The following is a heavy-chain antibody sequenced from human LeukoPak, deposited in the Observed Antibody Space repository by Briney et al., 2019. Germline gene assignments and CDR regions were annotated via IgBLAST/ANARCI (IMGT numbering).Heavy chain of an antibody. CDR3: ARMRSSWYRTFDY. CDR2: ISYDGSNR. Sequence: GGSLRLSCAASGFTFSSYAMHWVRQAPGKGLEWVAVISYDGSNRYYADSVKGRFTISRDNSKNTLYLQMNSLRAEDTAVYYCARMRSSWYRTFDYWGQGTLVTVSS. V-gene: IGHV3-30*04. D-gene: IGHD6-13*01. J-gene: IGHJ4*02. CDR1: GFTFSSYA.